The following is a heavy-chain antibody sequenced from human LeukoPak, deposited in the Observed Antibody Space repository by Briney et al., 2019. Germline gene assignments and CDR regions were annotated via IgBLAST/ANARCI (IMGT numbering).Heavy chain of an antibody. CDR3: AKDLGGWVYGMDV. D-gene: IGHD6-19*01. Sequence: GASLRLSCAASGFTFSSYAMSWVRQAPGKGLERVSAISGSGGSTYYAESVKGRFTISRDKSKNTLYLQMNSLRAEDTAVYYCAKDLGGWVYGMDVWGQGTTVTVSS. J-gene: IGHJ6*02. V-gene: IGHV3-23*01. CDR2: ISGSGGST. CDR1: GFTFSSYA.